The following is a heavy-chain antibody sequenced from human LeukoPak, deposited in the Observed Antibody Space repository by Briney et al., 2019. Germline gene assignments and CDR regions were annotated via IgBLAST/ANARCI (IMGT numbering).Heavy chain of an antibody. V-gene: IGHV3-74*01. D-gene: IGHD6-13*01. CDR2: INSDGSST. CDR3: ARVRQGIAAAGMDY. J-gene: IGHJ4*02. CDR1: GFTFSSYW. Sequence: GGSLRLSCAASGFTFSSYWMHWVRQAPGKGLVWVSRINSDGSSTSYADSVKGRFTISRDDAKNTLYLQMSSLRAEDTAVYYCARVRQGIAAAGMDYWGQGTLVTVSS.